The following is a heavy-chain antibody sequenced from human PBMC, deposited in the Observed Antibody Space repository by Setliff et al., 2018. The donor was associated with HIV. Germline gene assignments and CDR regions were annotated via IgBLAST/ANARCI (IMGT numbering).Heavy chain of an antibody. J-gene: IGHJ4*02. V-gene: IGHV4-61*02. CDR2: IYTSGST. CDR1: GGSISSGSYY. Sequence: SETLSLTCTVSGGSISSGSYYWSWIRQPAGKGLEWIGRIYTSGSTNYNPSLKSRVTISVDTSKNQFSLKLSSETAADTAVYYCARSARVGYYDSSGYSWGQGTLVTVSS. D-gene: IGHD3-22*01. CDR3: ARSARVGYYDSSGYS.